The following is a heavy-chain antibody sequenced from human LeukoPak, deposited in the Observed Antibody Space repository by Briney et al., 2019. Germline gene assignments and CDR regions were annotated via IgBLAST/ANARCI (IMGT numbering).Heavy chain of an antibody. D-gene: IGHD6-13*01. J-gene: IGHJ6*02. V-gene: IGHV1-2*02. Sequence: ASVQVSCKASGYTFTGYYMHWVRQAPGQGLEWMGWINPNSGGTNYAQKFQGRVTMTRDTSISTAYMELSRLRSDDTAVYYCARDITSSSWYEFAYYYYGMDVWGQGTTVTVSS. CDR3: ARDITSSSWYEFAYYYYGMDV. CDR2: INPNSGGT. CDR1: GYTFTGYY.